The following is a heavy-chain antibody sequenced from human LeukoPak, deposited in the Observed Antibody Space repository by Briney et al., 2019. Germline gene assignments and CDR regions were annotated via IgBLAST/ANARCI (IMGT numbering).Heavy chain of an antibody. D-gene: IGHD1-26*01. J-gene: IGHJ4*02. CDR1: GGTLSSYA. Sequence: ASVKVSCKASGGTLSSYAISWVRQAPGQGLEWMGGIIPIFGTANYAQKFQGRVTITADESTSTAYMELSSLRSEDTAVYYCASEGKWEPGYFDYWGQGTLVTVSS. CDR3: ASEGKWEPGYFDY. CDR2: IIPIFGTA. V-gene: IGHV1-69*13.